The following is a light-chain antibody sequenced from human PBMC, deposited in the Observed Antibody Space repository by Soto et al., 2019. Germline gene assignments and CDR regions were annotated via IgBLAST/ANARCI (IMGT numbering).Light chain of an antibody. CDR1: QSVSSSY. Sequence: LTQSPATLSVSPGDRATLSCRASQSVSSSYLAWYQQKPGQAPRLLIYGASSRATGIPDRFSGSGSGTDFTLTISRLEPEDFAVYYCQQYNNWPPITFGQGTRLEIK. CDR3: QQYNNWPPIT. V-gene: IGKV3-20*01. J-gene: IGKJ5*01. CDR2: GAS.